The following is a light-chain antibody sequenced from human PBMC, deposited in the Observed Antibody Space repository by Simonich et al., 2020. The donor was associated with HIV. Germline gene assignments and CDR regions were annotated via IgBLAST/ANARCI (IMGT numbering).Light chain of an antibody. CDR1: QSLSNN. Sequence: EIVMTQSPATLSVSPGERATLSCRASQSLSNNLAWYQQKPGQAPRLLIYGASTRATGIPARFSGSGSGTEFTLTISSLQSEDFAVYYCQQYNNWPRSFGPGTKVDIK. CDR3: QQYNNWPRS. V-gene: IGKV3-15*01. J-gene: IGKJ3*01. CDR2: GAS.